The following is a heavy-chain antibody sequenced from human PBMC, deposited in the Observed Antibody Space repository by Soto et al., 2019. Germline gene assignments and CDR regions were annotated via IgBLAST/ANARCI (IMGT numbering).Heavy chain of an antibody. CDR3: ARPNTPLGIAAAGSQEFDY. J-gene: IGHJ4*02. Sequence: GASVKVSCKASGGTFSSYAISWVRQAPGQGLEWMGGIIPIFGTANYAQKFQGRVTITADESTSTAYMELSSLRSEDTAVYYCARPNTPLGIAAAGSQEFDYWGQGTLVTVSS. CDR2: IIPIFGTA. V-gene: IGHV1-69*13. CDR1: GGTFSSYA. D-gene: IGHD6-13*01.